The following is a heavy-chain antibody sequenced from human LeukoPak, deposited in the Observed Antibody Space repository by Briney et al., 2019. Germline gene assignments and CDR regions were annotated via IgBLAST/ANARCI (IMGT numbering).Heavy chain of an antibody. V-gene: IGHV3-23*01. CDR1: GFTFSSYA. Sequence: GGSLRLSCAAAGFTFSSYAMSWVRQAPGKGLEWVSAISGSGGSTYYADSVKGRFTISRDNSKNTLYLQMNSLRAEDTAVYYCARDPYCYDSSGYYRYSLDYWGQGTLVTVSS. D-gene: IGHD3-22*01. J-gene: IGHJ4*02. CDR3: ARDPYCYDSSGYYRYSLDY. CDR2: ISGSGGST.